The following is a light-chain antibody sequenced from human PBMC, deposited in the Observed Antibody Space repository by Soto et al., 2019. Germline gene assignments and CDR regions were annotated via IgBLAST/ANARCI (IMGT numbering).Light chain of an antibody. CDR2: AAS. CDR1: QSIISY. J-gene: IGKJ4*01. CDR3: QQSYSTPFT. V-gene: IGKV1-39*01. Sequence: DIQMTQSPSSLSASVGDRVTITCRASQSIISYLNWYQQKPGKAPKLLIYAASSLQSGVPSRFSGSGSGTDFTLTISSLQPEDVATYYCQQSYSTPFTFGGGTKVEIK.